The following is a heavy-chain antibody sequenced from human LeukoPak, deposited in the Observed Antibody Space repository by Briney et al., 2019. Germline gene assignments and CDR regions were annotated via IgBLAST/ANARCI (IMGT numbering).Heavy chain of an antibody. Sequence: GRSLRLSCAASGFTFSGYGMHWVRQAPGKGLEWVAVISYDGSNKYYADSVKGRFTISRDNSKNTLYLQMNSLRAEDTAVYYCAKDHAAVAGCYFDYWGQGTLVTVSS. D-gene: IGHD6-19*01. V-gene: IGHV3-30*18. J-gene: IGHJ4*02. CDR1: GFTFSGYG. CDR3: AKDHAAVAGCYFDY. CDR2: ISYDGSNK.